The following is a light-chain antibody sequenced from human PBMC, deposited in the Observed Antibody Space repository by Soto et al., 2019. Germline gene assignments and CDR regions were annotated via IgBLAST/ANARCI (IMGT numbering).Light chain of an antibody. CDR1: QSVSSSY. CDR3: QQYGSPPNT. Sequence: EIALTQSPGTLSLSPGERATLSCRASQSVSSSYLAWYQQKPGQAPRLLIYGASSRATGIPDRFSGSGSGTDFTLTISRLEPEEFAVYYSQQYGSPPNTFGQGTKVDIK. V-gene: IGKV3-20*01. CDR2: GAS. J-gene: IGKJ1*01.